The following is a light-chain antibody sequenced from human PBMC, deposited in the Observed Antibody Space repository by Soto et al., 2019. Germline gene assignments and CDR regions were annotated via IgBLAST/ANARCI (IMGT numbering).Light chain of an antibody. J-gene: IGKJ1*01. Sequence: EIVMTHSPATLSLSPRERATMSGRARRSVSSNLAWYQQKPGQAPRLLIYGASTRATGIPARFSGSGSGTDFTLTISSLEPEDFAVYYCQQRSNWPWTFGQGTKVDIK. CDR3: QQRSNWPWT. CDR1: RSVSSN. V-gene: IGKV3-11*01. CDR2: GAS.